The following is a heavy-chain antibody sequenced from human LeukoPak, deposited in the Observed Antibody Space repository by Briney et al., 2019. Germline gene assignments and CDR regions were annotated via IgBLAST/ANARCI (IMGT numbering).Heavy chain of an antibody. V-gene: IGHV3-21*01. D-gene: IGHD3-3*01. CDR1: GFTFSSYS. CDR3: ATYDFWSGSIDY. Sequence: PGRSLRLSCAASGFTFSSYSMNWVRQAPGKGLEWVSSISSSSSYIYYADSVKGRFTISRDNAKNSLYLQMNSLRAEDTAVYYCATYDFWSGSIDYWGQGTLVTVSS. J-gene: IGHJ4*02. CDR2: ISSSSSYI.